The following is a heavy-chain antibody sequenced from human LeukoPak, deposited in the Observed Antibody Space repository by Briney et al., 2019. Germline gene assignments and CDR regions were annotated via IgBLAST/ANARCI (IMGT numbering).Heavy chain of an antibody. D-gene: IGHD2-15*01. V-gene: IGHV1-46*01. J-gene: IGHJ3*02. CDR1: GYTFTSYG. Sequence: GASVKVSCKASGYTFTSYGISWVRQAPGQGLEWMGTIDPSGGRTAYVQKFQGRVTVTRDTSTSTVFMELSSLRSEDTAVYYCVRPAATGVDAFDTWGQGTLVSVSS. CDR3: VRPAATGVDAFDT. CDR2: IDPSGGRT.